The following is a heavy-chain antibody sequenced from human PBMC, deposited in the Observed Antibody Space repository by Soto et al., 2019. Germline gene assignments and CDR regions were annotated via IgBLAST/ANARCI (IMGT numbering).Heavy chain of an antibody. D-gene: IGHD2-8*01. CDR3: ASQRTSVLTQAYVVY. CDR2: IYSGNT. J-gene: IGHJ4*02. V-gene: IGHV4-39*01. Sequence: SETLSLTCRVSGGSISSRSSYWGWIRQPPGKVLEWMATIYSGNTYYNPSLKSRATMLVHTSKNQFSLNLNSVTASDTAVCYFASQRTSVLTQAYVVYGGPRALVTVSA. CDR1: GGSISSRSSY.